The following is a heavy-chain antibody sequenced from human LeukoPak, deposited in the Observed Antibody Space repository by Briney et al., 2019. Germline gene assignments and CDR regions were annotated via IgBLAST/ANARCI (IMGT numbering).Heavy chain of an antibody. V-gene: IGHV3-74*01. CDR3: TRVFVGDEYSSSGY. D-gene: IGHD6-13*01. CDR1: GFTLSRYY. Sequence: LAGGSLRLSCAACGFTLSRYYMHCVPQAPGKGRVWVSRINSDGRNTTYADSVKGRFTISRDNAKNTLYLQMNSQKVEDTAVYYCTRVFVGDEYSSSGYWGEGTLVTVPS. J-gene: IGHJ4*02. CDR2: INSDGRNT.